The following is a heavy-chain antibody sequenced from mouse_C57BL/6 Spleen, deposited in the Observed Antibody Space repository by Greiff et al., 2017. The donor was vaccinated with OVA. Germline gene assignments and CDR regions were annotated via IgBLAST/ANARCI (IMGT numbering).Heavy chain of an antibody. J-gene: IGHJ2*01. Sequence: QVQLKQSGAELARPGASVKLSCKASGYTFTSYGISWVKQRTGQGLEWIGEIYPRSGNTYYNEKFKGKATLTADKSSSTAYMELRSLTSEDSAVYFCLYYYGSSSYFDYWGQGTTLTVSS. CDR2: IYPRSGNT. CDR1: GYTFTSYG. CDR3: LYYYGSSSYFDY. V-gene: IGHV1-81*01. D-gene: IGHD1-1*01.